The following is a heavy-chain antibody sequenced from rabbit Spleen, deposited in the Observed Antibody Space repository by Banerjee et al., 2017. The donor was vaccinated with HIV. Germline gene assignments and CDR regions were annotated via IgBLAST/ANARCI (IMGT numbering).Heavy chain of an antibody. V-gene: IGHV1S45*01. CDR1: GFPFSEKAV. CDR3: ARDTSSSFSSYGMDL. CDR2: IYSGTSGST. D-gene: IGHD1-1*01. J-gene: IGHJ6*01. Sequence: QEQLVESGGGLVKPGASLTLTCKASGFPFSEKAVMCWVRQAPGKGLEWIADIYSGTSGSTYYASWAKGRFTVSRTSSTTVTLHMTSLTAADTATYFCARDTSSSFSSYGMDLWGPGTLVTVS.